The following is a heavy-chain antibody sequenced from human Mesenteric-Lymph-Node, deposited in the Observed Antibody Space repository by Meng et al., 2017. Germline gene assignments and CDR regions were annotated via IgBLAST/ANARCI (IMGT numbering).Heavy chain of an antibody. V-gene: IGHV4-31*03. CDR2: IYDSGST. CDR1: GGSISSGGYY. Sequence: TLSLTCTLSGGSISSGGYYWSWLRQHPGKGLEWIGHIYDSGSTYYNPSLKSRVTISVDTSKNQFSLKLSSVTAAATAVYYCARGHLRPSAYSSGWLFDYWGQGTLVTVSS. CDR3: ARGHLRPSAYSSGWLFDY. J-gene: IGHJ4*02. D-gene: IGHD6-19*01.